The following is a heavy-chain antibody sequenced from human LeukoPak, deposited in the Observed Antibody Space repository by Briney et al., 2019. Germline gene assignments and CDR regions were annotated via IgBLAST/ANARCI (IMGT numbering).Heavy chain of an antibody. CDR2: INPSGGNT. Sequence: GASVEVSCKASGYTFTSYYMHWVRQAPGQGLEWMGIINPSGGNTSYAQKFQDRVTMTRDTSTNTVYMELSSLRSEDTDVYYCARDPVTIFGVVIRGRWFDPWGQGTLVTVSS. J-gene: IGHJ5*02. CDR3: ARDPVTIFGVVIRGRWFDP. V-gene: IGHV1-46*01. D-gene: IGHD3-3*01. CDR1: GYTFTSYY.